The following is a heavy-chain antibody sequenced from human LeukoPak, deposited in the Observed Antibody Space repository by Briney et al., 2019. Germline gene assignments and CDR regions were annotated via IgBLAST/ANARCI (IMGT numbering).Heavy chain of an antibody. CDR1: GFTFSSYA. CDR3: ARAGLYNWNYEGTAYFDY. CDR2: ISGSGGST. J-gene: IGHJ4*02. V-gene: IGHV3-23*01. Sequence: GGSLRLSCAASGFTFSSYAMSWVRQAPGKGLEWVSAISGSGGSTYYADSVKGRFTISRDNSKNTLYLQMNSLRAEDTALYYCARAGLYNWNYEGTAYFDYWGQGTLVTVSS. D-gene: IGHD1-7*01.